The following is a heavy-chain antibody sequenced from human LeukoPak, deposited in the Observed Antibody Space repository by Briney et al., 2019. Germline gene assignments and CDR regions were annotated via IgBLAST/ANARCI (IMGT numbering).Heavy chain of an antibody. CDR2: ITSSSSYI. CDR3: ARDRLSNYYDTRGYNDY. J-gene: IGHJ4*02. CDR1: GFTFSSYS. V-gene: IGHV3-21*01. Sequence: GGSLRLSCAASGFTFSSYSMNWVRQAPGKGLEWVSSITSSSSYIYYADSMKGRFTISRDNAKNSLYLQMNSLRAEDTAVYYCARDRLSNYYDTRGYNDYWGQGTLVTVSS. D-gene: IGHD3-22*01.